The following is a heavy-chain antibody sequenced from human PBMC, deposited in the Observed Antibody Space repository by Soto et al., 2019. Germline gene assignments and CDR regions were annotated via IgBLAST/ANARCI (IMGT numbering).Heavy chain of an antibody. J-gene: IGHJ5*02. CDR3: ARVSRITIFGGGWFDP. CDR1: GGSFSGYS. CDR2: TDDRGRP. Sequence: LSLTCAVYGGSFSGYSWSWIHQPPGQGLAWIGETDDRGRPNYNPSLKSRVTISVDTSKNQFFLNLSSVTAADTAVYYCARVSRITIFGGGWFDPWGQGTLVTVSS. V-gene: IGHV4-34*01. D-gene: IGHD3-3*01.